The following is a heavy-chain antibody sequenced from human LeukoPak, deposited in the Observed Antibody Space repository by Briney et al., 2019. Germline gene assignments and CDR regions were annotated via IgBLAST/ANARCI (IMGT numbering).Heavy chain of an antibody. Sequence: PGGSLRLSCAGSGFTFSSYAMTWVRQAPGTGLEWVSAISGSGGSTYYADSVKGRFTISRDNSKNTLYLQMNSLRAEDTAVYYCANSEGRGSYPPGYWGQGTLVTVSS. D-gene: IGHD1-26*01. J-gene: IGHJ4*02. CDR3: ANSEGRGSYPPGY. V-gene: IGHV3-23*01. CDR2: ISGSGGST. CDR1: GFTFSSYA.